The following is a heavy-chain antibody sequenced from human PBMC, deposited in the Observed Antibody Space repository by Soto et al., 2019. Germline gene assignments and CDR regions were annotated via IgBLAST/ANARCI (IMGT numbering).Heavy chain of an antibody. D-gene: IGHD2-21*01. Sequence: QVHLVDSGGGVVQPGRSLRLSCADSGFSASINFIHWVRQAPGKGLGWVAAISNDGENKYYADSVKGRFTISRDNSKKTVYLQMNSLRVDDTAMYYCAKENVEVPATRAFEFWGLGTMVTASS. V-gene: IGHV3-30*18. J-gene: IGHJ3*01. CDR3: AKENVEVPATRAFEF. CDR2: ISNDGENK. CDR1: GFSASINF.